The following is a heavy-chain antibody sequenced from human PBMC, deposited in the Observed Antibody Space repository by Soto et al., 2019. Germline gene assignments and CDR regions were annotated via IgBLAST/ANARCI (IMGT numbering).Heavy chain of an antibody. CDR1: GFAFRDYL. J-gene: IGHJ4*02. Sequence: EVHLLESGGGVVQPGKSLKISCATSGFAFRDYLMTWVRQPPGQGLEWVSGISASGEKPYYADSVKGRFTISRDNSKNTLSLQMNSLRVEDTGIYYCAKLEWLEFGGDYWGQGTLVTVSS. CDR3: AKLEWLEFGGDY. V-gene: IGHV3-23*01. CDR2: ISASGEKP. D-gene: IGHD6-19*01.